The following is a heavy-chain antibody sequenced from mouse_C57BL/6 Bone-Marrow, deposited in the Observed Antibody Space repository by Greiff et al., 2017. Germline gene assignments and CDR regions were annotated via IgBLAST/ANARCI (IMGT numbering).Heavy chain of an antibody. Sequence: EVQLQQSGPELVKPGASVKISCKASGYTFTDYYMNWVKQSHGKSLEWIGDINPNNGGTSYNQKFKGKATLTLDKSSSTAYMQLRSLTSEDSAVYYCAGATVVATRNFDYWGQGTTLTVSS. J-gene: IGHJ2*01. CDR2: INPNNGGT. CDR1: GYTFTDYY. V-gene: IGHV1-26*01. D-gene: IGHD1-1*01. CDR3: AGATVVATRNFDY.